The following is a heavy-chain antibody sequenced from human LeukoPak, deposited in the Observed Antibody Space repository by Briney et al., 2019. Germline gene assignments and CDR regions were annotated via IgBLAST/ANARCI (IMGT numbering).Heavy chain of an antibody. Sequence: GGSLRLSCAASGFTFSSYVMTWVRQAPGKGLEWVSVISGSGGSTYYADSVKVRFTISRDNSKNTLYLQMNSLRAEDTAVYYCANKLTKGIYWYFDLWGRGPLVSVSS. V-gene: IGHV3-23*01. D-gene: IGHD3-9*01. CDR3: ANKLTKGIYWYFDL. CDR1: GFTFSSYV. CDR2: ISGSGGST. J-gene: IGHJ2*01.